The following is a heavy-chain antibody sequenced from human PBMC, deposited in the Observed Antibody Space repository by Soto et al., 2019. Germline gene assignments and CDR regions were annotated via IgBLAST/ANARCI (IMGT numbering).Heavy chain of an antibody. Sequence: EVQLVESGGGLVQPGDSLTLSCAATGFTFSIYSVNWVRQAPGKGLEWVSHISDSSSTRYYADSVRGRFTISRDNAKNSLYLQMNSLRDEYTALYYCAREKVGGYDLWGQGTLVTVSS. CDR3: AREKVGGYDL. V-gene: IGHV3-48*02. CDR1: GFTFSIYS. D-gene: IGHD4-17*01. CDR2: ISDSSSTR. J-gene: IGHJ5*02.